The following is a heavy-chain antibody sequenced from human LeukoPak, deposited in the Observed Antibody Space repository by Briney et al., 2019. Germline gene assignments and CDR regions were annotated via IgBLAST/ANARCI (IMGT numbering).Heavy chain of an antibody. CDR1: GGSISSGSYY. J-gene: IGHJ4*02. Sequence: SETLSLTCTVSGGSISSGSYYWSWIRQPAGKGLEWIGRIYTSGSTNYNPSLKSRVTISVDTSKNQFSLKLSSVTAADTAVYYCARAGYCSSTSCYTGKGSRYYFDYWGQGTLVTVSS. D-gene: IGHD2-2*02. CDR3: ARAGYCSSTSCYTGKGSRYYFDY. CDR2: IYTSGST. V-gene: IGHV4-61*02.